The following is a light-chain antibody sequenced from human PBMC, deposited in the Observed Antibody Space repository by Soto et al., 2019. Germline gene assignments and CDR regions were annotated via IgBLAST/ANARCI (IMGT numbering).Light chain of an antibody. CDR1: SSYVGSYNL. CDR3: CSYAGSSTLVV. J-gene: IGLJ2*01. CDR2: EGS. V-gene: IGLV2-23*01. Sequence: QSALTQPASVSGSPGQSITISCTGTSSYVGSYNLVSWYQQHPGKAPKLMIYEGSKRPSGVSNRFSGSKSGNTASLTISGLQAEDGADYYCCSYAGSSTLVVFGGGTKLTVL.